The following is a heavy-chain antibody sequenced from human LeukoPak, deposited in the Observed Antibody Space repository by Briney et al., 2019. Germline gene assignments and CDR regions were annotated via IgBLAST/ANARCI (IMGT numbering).Heavy chain of an antibody. V-gene: IGHV1-18*01. D-gene: IGHD2-2*01. J-gene: IGHJ5*02. CDR1: GYTFTSYG. CDR2: IGAYNGNT. CDR3: ARDREYCSSTSCYRWFDP. Sequence: ASVKVSCKASGYTFTSYGISWVRQAPGQWLEWMGWIGAYNGNTNYAQKLQGRVTMTTDTSTSTAYMELRSLRSDDTAVYYCARDREYCSSTSCYRWFDPWGQGTLVTVSS.